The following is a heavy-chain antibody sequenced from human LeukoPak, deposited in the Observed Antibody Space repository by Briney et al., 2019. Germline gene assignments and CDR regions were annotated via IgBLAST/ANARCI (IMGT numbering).Heavy chain of an antibody. V-gene: IGHV1-2*02. D-gene: IGHD1-1*01. Sequence: ASVKVSCKASGYTFTAYYIHWVRQAPGQGLEWMGWINPNSGDTTYAQNFQGRVTMTRDTSISTAYMELNRLTYDDTAVYYCGRDRHWNQGNFDYWGQGTLVTVSS. J-gene: IGHJ4*02. CDR1: GYTFTAYY. CDR3: GRDRHWNQGNFDY. CDR2: INPNSGDT.